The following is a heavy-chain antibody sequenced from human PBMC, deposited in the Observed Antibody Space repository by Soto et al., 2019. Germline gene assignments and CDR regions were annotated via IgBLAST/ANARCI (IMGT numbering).Heavy chain of an antibody. Sequence: SVKVSCKASGGTFSSYAISWVRQAPGQGLEWMGGIIPIFGTANYAQKFQGRVTITADESTSTAYMELSSLRSEDTAVYYCARWGGNIAVAGNNWFDPWGQGTLVTVSS. CDR3: ARWGGNIAVAGNNWFDP. V-gene: IGHV1-69*13. CDR2: IIPIFGTA. D-gene: IGHD6-19*01. CDR1: GGTFSSYA. J-gene: IGHJ5*02.